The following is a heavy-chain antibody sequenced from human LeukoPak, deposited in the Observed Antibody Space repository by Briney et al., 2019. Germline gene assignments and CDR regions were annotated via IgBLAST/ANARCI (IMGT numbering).Heavy chain of an antibody. CDR3: ARERNYDFWSGYRPYDWFDR. D-gene: IGHD3-3*01. CDR2: IYSNGST. Sequence: SETLSLTCTVSGDSIRGYYWSWIRQPAGKGLEWIGRIYSNGSTDYNPSLRSRVTMSVDTSKNQFSLKLSSVTAADTAVYYCARERNYDFWSGYRPYDWFDRWGQGSLVTVSS. J-gene: IGHJ5*02. V-gene: IGHV4-4*07. CDR1: GDSIRGYY.